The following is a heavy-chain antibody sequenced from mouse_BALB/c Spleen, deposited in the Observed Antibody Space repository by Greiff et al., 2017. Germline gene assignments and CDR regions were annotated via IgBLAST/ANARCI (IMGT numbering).Heavy chain of an antibody. CDR3: VRDYYGSFDY. J-gene: IGHJ2*01. Sequence: VQLVESGPGLVAPSQSLSITCTVSGFSLTSYDISWIRQPPGKGLEWLGVIWTGGGTNYNSAFMSRLSISKDNSKSQVFLKMNSLQTDDTAIYYCVRDYYGSFDYWGQGTTLTVSS. CDR2: IWTGGGT. V-gene: IGHV2-9-2*01. D-gene: IGHD1-1*01. CDR1: GFSLTSYD.